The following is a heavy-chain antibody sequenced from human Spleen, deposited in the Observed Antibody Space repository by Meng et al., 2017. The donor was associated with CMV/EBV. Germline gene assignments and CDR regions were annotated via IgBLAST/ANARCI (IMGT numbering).Heavy chain of an antibody. CDR1: GGSISSYY. CDR2: INHSGST. CDR3: ARGVRKYCSSTSCYNYYYGMDV. Sequence: GSLRLSCTVSGGSISSYYWNWIRQPPGKGLEWIGEINHSGSTNYNPSLKSRVTISVDTSKNQFSLKLSSVTAADTAVYYCARGVRKYCSSTSCYNYYYGMDVWGQGTTVTVSS. V-gene: IGHV4-34*01. J-gene: IGHJ6*02. D-gene: IGHD2-2*01.